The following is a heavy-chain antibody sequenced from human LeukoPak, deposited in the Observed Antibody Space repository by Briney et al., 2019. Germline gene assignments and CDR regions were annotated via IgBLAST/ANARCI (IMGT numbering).Heavy chain of an antibody. V-gene: IGHV3-30*18. CDR2: ISYDGSNK. Sequence: PGRTLRLSCAASGFTFRSYGMHWVRQAPGKGRQWVAVISYDGSNKYYADSVKGRFTISRDNSKNTLYLQMNSLRAEDTAVYYCAKDYCGGDCYPDYWGRGTLVTVSS. J-gene: IGHJ4*02. D-gene: IGHD2-21*02. CDR1: GFTFRSYG. CDR3: AKDYCGGDCYPDY.